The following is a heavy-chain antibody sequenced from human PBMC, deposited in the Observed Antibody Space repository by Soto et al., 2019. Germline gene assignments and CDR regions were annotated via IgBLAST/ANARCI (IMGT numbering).Heavy chain of an antibody. J-gene: IGHJ4*02. CDR3: ARGARIVVVTAMGSDY. CDR1: GFTLSSYW. D-gene: IGHD2-21*02. V-gene: IGHV3-74*01. CDR2: INSDGSST. Sequence: EVQLVESGGGLVQPGGSLRLSCAASGFTLSSYWMHWVRQAPGKGLVWVSRINSDGSSTSYADSVKGRFTISRDNAKNTLYLQMNSLRAEDTAVYYCARGARIVVVTAMGSDYWGQGTLVTVSS.